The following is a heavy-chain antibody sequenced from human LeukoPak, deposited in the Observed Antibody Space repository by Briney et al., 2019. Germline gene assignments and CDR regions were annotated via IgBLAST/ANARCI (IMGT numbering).Heavy chain of an antibody. J-gene: IGHJ4*02. CDR1: GGSISSYY. D-gene: IGHD3-22*01. V-gene: IGHV4-59*12. CDR2: IYYSGST. CDR3: ARVETYYYDSSGYPYFDY. Sequence: SETLSLTCTVSGGSISSYYWSWIRQPPGKGLEWIGYIYYSGSTNYNPSLKSRVTISVDTSKNQFPLKLSSVTAADTAVYYCARVETYYYDSSGYPYFDYWGQGTLVTVSS.